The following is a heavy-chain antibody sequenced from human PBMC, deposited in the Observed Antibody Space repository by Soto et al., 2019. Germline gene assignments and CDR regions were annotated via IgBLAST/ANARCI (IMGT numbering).Heavy chain of an antibody. J-gene: IGHJ5*02. V-gene: IGHV3-30*04. Sequence: GGPLRLCCAASGFAFTPYSMYWVLKAPGKGLEWVAIISSDGRDKYYADSVRGLCTISRDNSNNTVFLQVDSLSVEDTAVFYCVTQVGLASWGQGTPVPVSS. CDR1: GFAFTPYS. CDR3: VTQVGLAS. D-gene: IGHD1-26*01. CDR2: ISSDGRDK.